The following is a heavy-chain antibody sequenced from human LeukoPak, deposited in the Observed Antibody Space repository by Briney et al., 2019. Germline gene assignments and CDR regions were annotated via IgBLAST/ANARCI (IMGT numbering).Heavy chain of an antibody. V-gene: IGHV4-61*02. CDR1: GGSISSTSYY. Sequence: SETLSLTCTVSGGSISSTSYYWSWIRQPAGKGLEWIGRIYTSGSTNYNPSLKSRVTMSVDTSKNQFSLKLSSVTAADTAVYYCARGPRFNFDYWGQGTLVTVSS. CDR2: IYTSGST. D-gene: IGHD3-16*01. CDR3: ARGPRFNFDY. J-gene: IGHJ4*02.